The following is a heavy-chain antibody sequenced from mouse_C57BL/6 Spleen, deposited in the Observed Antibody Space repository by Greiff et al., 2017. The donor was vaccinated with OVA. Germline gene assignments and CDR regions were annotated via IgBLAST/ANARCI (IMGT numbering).Heavy chain of an antibody. J-gene: IGHJ3*01. Sequence: VQRVESGAELARPGASVKLSCKASGYTFTSYGISWVKQRTGQGLEWIGEIYPRSGNTYYNEKFKGKATLTADKSSSTAYMELRSLTSEDSAVYFCATGYDGYYEGFAYWGQGTLVTVSA. D-gene: IGHD2-3*01. CDR3: ATGYDGYYEGFAY. CDR2: IYPRSGNT. V-gene: IGHV1-81*01. CDR1: GYTFTSYG.